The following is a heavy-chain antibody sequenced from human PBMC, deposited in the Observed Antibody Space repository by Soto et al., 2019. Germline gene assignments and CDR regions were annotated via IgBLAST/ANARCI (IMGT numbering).Heavy chain of an antibody. V-gene: IGHV4-31*03. D-gene: IGHD6-19*01. J-gene: IGHJ1*01. CDR2: IYYSGST. CDR1: GGSVSGGVYY. Sequence: QVQLQESGPGLVKPSQTLSLTCTVSGGSVSGGVYYWNWIRQHPEKGLEWIGYIYYSGSTYYNPSLWSRVTISADTSKNQFSLKLSSVTVADTAVYYCARSSVAGAGYFQHWGHGTQVIVSS. CDR3: ARSSVAGAGYFQH.